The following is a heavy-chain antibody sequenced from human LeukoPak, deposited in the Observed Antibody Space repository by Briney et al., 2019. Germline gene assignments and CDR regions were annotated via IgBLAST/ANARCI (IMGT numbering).Heavy chain of an antibody. D-gene: IGHD6-13*01. Sequence: GGSLRLSCAASGFTFSNYAMNWVRQAPGKGLEWVSSISSSSAYIYYADSVKGRFTISRDNAKNSLYLQMNSLRAEDTAVYYCARLEAAVFDYWGQGTLVTVSS. CDR1: GFTFSNYA. CDR3: ARLEAAVFDY. V-gene: IGHV3-21*01. J-gene: IGHJ4*02. CDR2: ISSSSAYI.